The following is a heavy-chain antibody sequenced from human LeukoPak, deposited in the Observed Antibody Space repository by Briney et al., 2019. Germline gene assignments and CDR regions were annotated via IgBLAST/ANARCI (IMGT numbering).Heavy chain of an antibody. CDR3: AKGSSTWNVPYNWFDP. CDR2: ISGSGNST. CDR1: RFISSSYV. V-gene: IGHV3-23*01. D-gene: IGHD6-13*01. Sequence: GGSLRLSCAASRFISSSYVMSWVRQAPGKGLEWVSGISGSGNSTYYADSVKGRFTISRDNSKNTLYLQMNSLRAEGTAVYYCAKGSSTWNVPYNWFDPWGQGTLVTVSS. J-gene: IGHJ5*02.